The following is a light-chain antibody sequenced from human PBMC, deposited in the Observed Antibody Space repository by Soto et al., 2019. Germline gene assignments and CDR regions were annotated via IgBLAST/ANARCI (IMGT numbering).Light chain of an antibody. J-gene: IGKJ1*01. CDR1: QDIGND. V-gene: IGKV1-6*02. CDR2: AAS. CDR3: LQDHNYPWT. Sequence: IQMTQSPSSLSVSIIDRVTITCRASQDIGNDLGWYQQRPGEAPKLLLYAASTLRSGVPSRFSGSGSGTHFALIINSLQPEDSATYFCLQDHNYPWTFGQGTKVDIK.